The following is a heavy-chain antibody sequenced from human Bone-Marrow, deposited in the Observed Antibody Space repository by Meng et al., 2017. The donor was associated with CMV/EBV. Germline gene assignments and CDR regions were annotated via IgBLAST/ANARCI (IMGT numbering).Heavy chain of an antibody. V-gene: IGHV3-20*04. CDR2: INWNGGST. J-gene: IGHJ6*01. D-gene: IGHD3-3*01. CDR1: GFTFDDYG. CDR3: ARDSGFWSCYYMMKWGDYYYGMDV. Sequence: GESLKISCAASGFTFDDYGMCWVRQAPGKGLEWVSGINWNGGSTGYADSVKGRFTISRENAKNSLYLQMNSLRAEDTAVYYCARDSGFWSCYYMMKWGDYYYGMDVWGQGTTVTGSS.